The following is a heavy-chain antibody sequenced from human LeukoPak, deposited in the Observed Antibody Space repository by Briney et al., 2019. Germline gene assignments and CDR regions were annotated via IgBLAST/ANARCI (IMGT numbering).Heavy chain of an antibody. V-gene: IGHV4-34*01. CDR3: ARTMEGYCSGGSCYQYSYYMDV. D-gene: IGHD2-15*01. J-gene: IGHJ6*03. CDR1: GGSFSGYY. Sequence: PSETLSLTCAVYGGSFSGYYWSWIRQPPGKGLEWIGEINHSGSTNYNPSLKRRVTISVDTSKNQFSLKLTSVTAADTAVYYCARTMEGYCSGGSCYQYSYYMDVWGKGTTVTVSS. CDR2: INHSGST.